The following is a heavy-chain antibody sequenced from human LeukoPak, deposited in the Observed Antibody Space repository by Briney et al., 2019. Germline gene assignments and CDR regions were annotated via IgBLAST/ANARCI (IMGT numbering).Heavy chain of an antibody. Sequence: PGGSLRLSCAASGFIFSNDAMHWVRQAPGKGLEWVAVISYDGSNKYYADSVKGRFTISRDNSKDTLSLQMNSLRAEDTAVYYCARVGQNNDFWSGFSYYYYGMDVWGQGTTVTVSS. CDR3: ARVGQNNDFWSGFSYYYYGMDV. CDR1: GFIFSNDA. J-gene: IGHJ6*02. CDR2: ISYDGSNK. D-gene: IGHD3-3*01. V-gene: IGHV3-30*19.